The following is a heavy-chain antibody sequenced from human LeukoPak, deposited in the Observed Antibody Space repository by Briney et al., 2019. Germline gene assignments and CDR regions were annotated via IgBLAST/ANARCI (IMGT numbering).Heavy chain of an antibody. J-gene: IGHJ5*02. CDR1: SGSLSTYY. CDR2: IYTSGST. V-gene: IGHV4-4*07. Sequence: PSETLSLTCTVSSGSLSTYYWNWIRQPAGKGLEWIGRIYTSGSTNYNPSLQSRVTMSVDASKNQFSLKLSSVTAADTAVYYCARCSGNDYDYSWFDPWGQGTLVTVSS. CDR3: ARCSGNDYDYSWFDP. D-gene: IGHD5-12*01.